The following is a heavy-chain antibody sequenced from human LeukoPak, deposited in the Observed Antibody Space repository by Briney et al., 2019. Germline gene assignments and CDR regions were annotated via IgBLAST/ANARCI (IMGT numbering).Heavy chain of an antibody. CDR2: ISSSSSYI. D-gene: IGHD5-18*01. V-gene: IGHV3-21*01. CDR1: GLTFSSYS. CDR3: ARADTAMVLYYYYMDV. Sequence: PGGSLRLSCAASGLTFSSYSMNWVRQAPGKGLEWVSSISSSSSYIYYADSVKGRFTISRDNAKNSLYLQMNSLRAEDTAVYYCARADTAMVLYYYYMDVWGKGTTVTVSS. J-gene: IGHJ6*03.